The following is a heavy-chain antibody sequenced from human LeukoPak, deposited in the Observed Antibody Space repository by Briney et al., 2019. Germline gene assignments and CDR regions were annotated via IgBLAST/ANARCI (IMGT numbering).Heavy chain of an antibody. D-gene: IGHD2-2*01. CDR1: GGSISSYY. CDR3: ASNIVVVPAAMSAWFDP. CDR2: IYYSGST. J-gene: IGHJ5*02. V-gene: IGHV4-59*12. Sequence: KPSETLSLTCTVSGGSISSYYWSWIRQPPGKGLEWIGYIYYSGSTNYNPSLKSRVTISVDTSKNQFSLKLSSATAADTAVYYCASNIVVVPAAMSAWFDPWGQGTLVTVSS.